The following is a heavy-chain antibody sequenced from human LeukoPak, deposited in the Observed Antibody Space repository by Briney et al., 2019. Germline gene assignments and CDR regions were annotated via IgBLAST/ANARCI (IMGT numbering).Heavy chain of an antibody. J-gene: IGHJ1*01. D-gene: IGHD4-11*01. Sequence: GGSLRLSCAASGSFTFSNYWMNWLRQAPGKGLEWVAKINQDGSRIYYVDSVEGRFTISRDNAKNSLYLQMNGLRAGDTAVYYCEVYSAWGQGTLVTVSS. V-gene: IGHV3-7*01. CDR3: EVYSA. CDR1: GSFTFSNYW. CDR2: INQDGSRI.